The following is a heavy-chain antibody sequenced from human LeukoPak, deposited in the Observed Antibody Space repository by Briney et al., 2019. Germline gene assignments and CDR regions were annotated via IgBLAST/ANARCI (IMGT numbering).Heavy chain of an antibody. CDR3: AREGPFGYFYDSSGYYPPDY. V-gene: IGHV4-59*12. CDR1: GGSISNYY. Sequence: SETLSLTCTVSGGSISNYYRSWIRQPPGKGLEWIGYIYYSGSTNYNPSLKSRVTISVDTSKDQFSLKLSSVTAADTAVYYCAREGPFGYFYDSSGYYPPDYWDQGTLVTVSS. CDR2: IYYSGST. J-gene: IGHJ4*02. D-gene: IGHD3-22*01.